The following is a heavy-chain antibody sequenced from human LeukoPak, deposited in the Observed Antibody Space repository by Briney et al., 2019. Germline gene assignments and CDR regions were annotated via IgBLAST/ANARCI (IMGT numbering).Heavy chain of an antibody. V-gene: IGHV4-4*07. CDR3: ARTEFYDFWSGYPTAFDY. D-gene: IGHD3-3*01. CDR2: IYTSGST. J-gene: IGHJ4*02. Sequence: SETLSLTCTVSGGSISSYYWSWIRQPAGKGLEWIGRIYTSGSTNYNPSLKSRVTMSVDTSRNQFSLNLTSVTAADTAMYYCARTEFYDFWSGYPTAFDYWGQGILVTVSS. CDR1: GGSISSYY.